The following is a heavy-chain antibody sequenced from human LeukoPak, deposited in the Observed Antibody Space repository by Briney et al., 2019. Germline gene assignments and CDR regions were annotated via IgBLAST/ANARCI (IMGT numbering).Heavy chain of an antibody. J-gene: IGHJ4*02. CDR2: INPNSGGT. D-gene: IGHD3-10*01. Sequence: ASVKVSCKASGYTFTSYGISWVRQAPGQGLEWMGWINPNSGGTNYAQKFQGRVTMTRDTSISTAYMELSRLRSDDTAVYYCTRQVYYGSGTQEVNFDYWGQGTLVTVSS. CDR1: GYTFTSYG. CDR3: TRQVYYGSGTQEVNFDY. V-gene: IGHV1-2*02.